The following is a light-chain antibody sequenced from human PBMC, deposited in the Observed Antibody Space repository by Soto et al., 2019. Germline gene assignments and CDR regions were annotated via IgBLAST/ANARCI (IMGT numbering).Light chain of an antibody. CDR3: QQYTNWPPLT. Sequence: EIVLTQSPATMSVSPGETATLSCRASQSVSSSLAWYQQTPGRAPRLLIYGASNRATDIPTRFSGSGSGTEFTLTITGLESEDFAVYYCQQYTNWPPLTFGGGTKVEIK. V-gene: IGKV3-15*01. CDR2: GAS. J-gene: IGKJ4*01. CDR1: QSVSSS.